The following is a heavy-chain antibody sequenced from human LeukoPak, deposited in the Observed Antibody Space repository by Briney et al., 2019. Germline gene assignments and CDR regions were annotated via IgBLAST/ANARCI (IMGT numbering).Heavy chain of an antibody. Sequence: GGSLRLSCAASGFTFDDYAMHWVRQAPGKGLEWVSLISGDGGRTYYADSVKGRLTISRDNSKNSLYLQMNSLRTEDTSLYYCAKDESGYYNWFDHWGQGTLVTVSS. CDR1: GFTFDDYA. CDR2: ISGDGGRT. D-gene: IGHD3-3*01. J-gene: IGHJ5*02. CDR3: AKDESGYYNWFDH. V-gene: IGHV3-43*02.